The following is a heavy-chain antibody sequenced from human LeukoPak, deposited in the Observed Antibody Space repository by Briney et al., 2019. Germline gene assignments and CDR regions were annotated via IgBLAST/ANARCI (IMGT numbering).Heavy chain of an antibody. CDR3: AVSDDSDVWSGY. Sequence: EGSLRLSCTASGFTLGNYGTHWVRQAPGKGLEWVSFMRKDGSDKKYVDSVKGRFTISRDNSKNTLYLQMNNLRAEDTAVYYCAVSDDSDVWSGYWGQGTLVTVSS. CDR1: GFTLGNYG. D-gene: IGHD3-3*01. V-gene: IGHV3-30*02. J-gene: IGHJ4*02. CDR2: MRKDGSDK.